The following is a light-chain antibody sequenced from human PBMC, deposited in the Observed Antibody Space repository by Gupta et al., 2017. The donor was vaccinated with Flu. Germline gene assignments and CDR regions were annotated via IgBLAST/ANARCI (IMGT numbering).Light chain of an antibody. CDR1: QSVNIY. J-gene: IGKJ3*01. CDR3: PPRFHWPLT. Sequence: VLTQSPATLSLSPGERATLSCRASQSVNIYVAWSQPRPGQAPRLLIYDTSNRATDIPAKFRGSGSGTXFTLPHXSPEPEDYGVYYCPPRFHWPLTFGXGTKVDI. CDR2: DTS. V-gene: IGKV3-11*01.